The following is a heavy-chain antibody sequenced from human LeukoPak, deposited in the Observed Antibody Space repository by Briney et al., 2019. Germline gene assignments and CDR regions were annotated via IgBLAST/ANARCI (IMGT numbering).Heavy chain of an antibody. V-gene: IGHV1-58*02. D-gene: IGHD3-3*01. J-gene: IGHJ4*02. Sequence: GASDKVSCKVSGFTLTSSTIQWVRQARGQRLEWIGWIVVGSGNPNYAQKFQERVIFTRDLSTTTVYMELSSLRSEDTAVYYCAAGDLVDYWGQGTLVTVSS. CDR1: GFTLTSST. CDR3: AAGDLVDY. CDR2: IVVGSGNP.